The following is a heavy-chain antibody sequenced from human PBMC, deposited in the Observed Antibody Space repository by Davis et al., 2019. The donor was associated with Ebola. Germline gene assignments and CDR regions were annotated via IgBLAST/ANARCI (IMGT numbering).Heavy chain of an antibody. V-gene: IGHV5-51*01. CDR3: ARHSSVATREGSDY. CDR2: IYPGDSDT. CDR1: GYNFSYRW. Sequence: GESLKISCKGSGYNFSYRWIAWVRQMPGKGLEWMGIIYPGDSDTRYSPSLQGQVTISADKSTSTAYLQWSSLEASDTAMYYCARHSSVATREGSDYWGQGTLVTVSS. D-gene: IGHD6-6*01. J-gene: IGHJ4*02.